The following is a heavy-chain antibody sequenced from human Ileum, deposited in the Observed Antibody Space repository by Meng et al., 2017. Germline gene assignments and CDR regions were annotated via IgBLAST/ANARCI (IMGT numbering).Heavy chain of an antibody. D-gene: IGHD4-17*01. Sequence: GESLKISCAASGFTFSSYAMSWVRQSPAKGLEWVSAITDSGVNTYHADSVKGRFTISRDNAKNTLYLEMNSLRVEDTAVYYCAKGGTTVIDHWGQGTLVTVSS. V-gene: IGHV3-23*01. CDR1: GFTFSSYA. CDR2: ITDSGVNT. CDR3: AKGGTTVIDH. J-gene: IGHJ4*02.